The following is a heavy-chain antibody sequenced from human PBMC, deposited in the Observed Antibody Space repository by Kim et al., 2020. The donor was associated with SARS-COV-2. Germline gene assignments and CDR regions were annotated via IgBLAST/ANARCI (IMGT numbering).Heavy chain of an antibody. CDR2: IRSKANSYAT. J-gene: IGHJ3*02. D-gene: IGHD1-1*01. Sequence: GGSLRLSCAASGFTFSSSAMHWVRQASGQGLEWVGRIRSKANSYATVYAASVKGRFTISRDDSKSTAYLQMNSLKTADTAVYYCTSVPGTTVALWDAFD. CDR1: GFTFSSSA. V-gene: IGHV3-73*01. CDR3: TSVPGTTVALWDAFD.